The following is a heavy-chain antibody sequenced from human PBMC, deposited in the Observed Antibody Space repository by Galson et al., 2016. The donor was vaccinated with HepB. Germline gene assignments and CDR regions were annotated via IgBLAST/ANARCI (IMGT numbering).Heavy chain of an antibody. V-gene: IGHV3-30*04. D-gene: IGHD6-25*01. Sequence: SLRLSCAASGFSFSSYALNWVRQAPGKGLEWVAVISYDGSNKYHADSVKGRFTISRDNSKNTLYLQMNSLRVEDTAVYYCASRGFYGSLDNWGQGTLVTVSS. J-gene: IGHJ4*02. CDR2: ISYDGSNK. CDR3: ASRGFYGSLDN. CDR1: GFSFSSYA.